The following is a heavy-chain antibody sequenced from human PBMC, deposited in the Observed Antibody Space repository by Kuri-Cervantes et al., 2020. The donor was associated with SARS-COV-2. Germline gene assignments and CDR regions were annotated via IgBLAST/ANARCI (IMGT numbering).Heavy chain of an antibody. J-gene: IGHJ3*02. Sequence: GESLKISCAASGFTFSSYWMSWVRQAPGKGLEWVSAISGSGGSTYYADSVKGRFTISRDNSKNTLYLQMNSLRAEDTAVYYCAKVENYGNAFDIWGQGTMVTVSS. V-gene: IGHV3-23*01. D-gene: IGHD1-7*01. CDR2: ISGSGGST. CDR1: GFTFSSYW. CDR3: AKVENYGNAFDI.